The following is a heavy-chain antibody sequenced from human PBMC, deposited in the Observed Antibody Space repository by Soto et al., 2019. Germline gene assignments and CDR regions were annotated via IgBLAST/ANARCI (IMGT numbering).Heavy chain of an antibody. J-gene: IGHJ6*02. Sequence: TSETLSLTCAVYGASFSGYYWNWVRQPPGKGLEWIGEINHSGSTDYNPSLRSRVTISIDTSKNQFSLSLSSVTAADTAVYYCVRGPGGGYYYGMDVWGQGTTVTVSS. V-gene: IGHV4-34*01. CDR1: GASFSGYY. CDR2: INHSGST. D-gene: IGHD3-16*01. CDR3: VRGPGGGYYYGMDV.